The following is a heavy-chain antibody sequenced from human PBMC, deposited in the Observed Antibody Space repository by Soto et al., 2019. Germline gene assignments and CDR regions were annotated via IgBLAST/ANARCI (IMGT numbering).Heavy chain of an antibody. D-gene: IGHD3-10*01. CDR3: ARRSETGVYYYYYMDV. CDR1: SGSISSSNW. CDR2: IYHSGST. Sequence: QVQLQESGPGLVKPSGTLSLTCAVSSGSISSSNWWSWVRQPPGKGLEWIGEIYHSGSTNKNPSLKSRVTISVDKSKNQFSLKLSSVTAADTAVYYCARRSETGVYYYYYMDVWGKGTTVTVSS. V-gene: IGHV4-4*02. J-gene: IGHJ6*03.